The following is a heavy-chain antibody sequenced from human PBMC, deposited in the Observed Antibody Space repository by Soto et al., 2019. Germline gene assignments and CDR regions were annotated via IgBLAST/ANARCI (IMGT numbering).Heavy chain of an antibody. CDR2: IYHSGST. CDR1: GGSVSSGSYY. D-gene: IGHD6-19*01. V-gene: IGHV4-61*01. J-gene: IGHJ5*02. Sequence: QVQLQESGPGLVKPSETLSLTCTVSGGSVSSGSYYWGWIRQPPGKGLEWIGYIYHSGSTNYNPSLMSRVTISVDTSKNQFSLSLTSVTAADTAVYYCARLSAAWFDPCGQGTLVTVAS. CDR3: ARLSAAWFDP.